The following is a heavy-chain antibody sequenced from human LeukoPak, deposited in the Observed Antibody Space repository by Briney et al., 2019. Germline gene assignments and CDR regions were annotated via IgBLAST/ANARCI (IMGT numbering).Heavy chain of an antibody. Sequence: ASVKVSCKASGYAFTSYDINWVRQATGQGLEWMGWMNPNSGNAGYAQKFQGRVTMTRNTSISTAYMELSSLRSEDTAVYYCARRVGATVNWFDPWGQGTLVTVSS. CDR3: ARRVGATVNWFDP. CDR2: MNPNSGNA. V-gene: IGHV1-8*01. CDR1: GYAFTSYD. J-gene: IGHJ5*02. D-gene: IGHD1-26*01.